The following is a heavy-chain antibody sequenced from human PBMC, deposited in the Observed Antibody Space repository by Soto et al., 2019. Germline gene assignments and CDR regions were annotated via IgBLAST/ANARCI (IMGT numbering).Heavy chain of an antibody. V-gene: IGHV1-18*01. CDR1: GDTFANFG. CDR3: ARVVRGVVNWFDP. CDR2: IATYNNNK. J-gene: IGHJ5*02. Sequence: HLVPSGPEVKRPGASITVSCKTYGDTFANFGLSWVRQAPGQGLEWMGWIATYNNNKNYAQKFQGRLTLTTDTSTSTAYMALESLGYDATAVYYCARVVRGVVNWFDPWGQGTLVTVSS. D-gene: IGHD3-10*01.